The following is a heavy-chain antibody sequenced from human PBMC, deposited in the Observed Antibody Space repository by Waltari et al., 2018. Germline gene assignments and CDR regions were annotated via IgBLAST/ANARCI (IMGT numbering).Heavy chain of an antibody. D-gene: IGHD2-8*02. Sequence: QMQLVQSGPEVKKPGTSVKVSCKASGFTFTSSAVQWVRQARGQRLEWIGWIVVGSGNTNYAQKFQERVTITSDMSTSTAYRELSSLRSKDTAVYYCAARYCTGGVCYSGFDPWGQGTLVTVSS. J-gene: IGHJ5*02. V-gene: IGHV1-58*01. CDR2: IVVGSGNT. CDR3: AARYCTGGVCYSGFDP. CDR1: GFTFTSSA.